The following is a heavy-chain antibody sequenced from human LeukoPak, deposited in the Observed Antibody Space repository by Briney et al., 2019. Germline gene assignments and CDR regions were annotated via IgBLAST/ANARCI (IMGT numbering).Heavy chain of an antibody. J-gene: IGHJ6*02. CDR2: NHNTGST. V-gene: IGHV4-59*08. CDR3: ARHVHCSGGSCYRYGMDV. Sequence: SETLSLTCTVSGGSISSFHWSWIRQPPGRGLEWIGFNHNTGSTNYNPSLNSRVTISVDTSKNQFSLKLSSVTAAVTAVYYCARHVHCSGGSCYRYGMDVWGQGTTVTVSS. CDR1: GGSISSFH. D-gene: IGHD2-15*01.